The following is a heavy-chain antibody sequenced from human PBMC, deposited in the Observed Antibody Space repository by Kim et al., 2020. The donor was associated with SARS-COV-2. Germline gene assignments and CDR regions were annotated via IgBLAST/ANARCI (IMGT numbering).Heavy chain of an antibody. CDR2: ISYDGSNK. V-gene: IGHV3-30*18. CDR3: AKEEVVYFDY. CDR1: GFTFSSYG. Sequence: GGSLRLSCAASGFTFSSYGMHWVRQAPGKGLEWVAVISYDGSNKYYADSVKGRFTISRDNSKNTLYLQMNSLRAEDTAVYYCAKEEVVYFDYWGQGTLVTVSS. D-gene: IGHD2-15*01. J-gene: IGHJ4*02.